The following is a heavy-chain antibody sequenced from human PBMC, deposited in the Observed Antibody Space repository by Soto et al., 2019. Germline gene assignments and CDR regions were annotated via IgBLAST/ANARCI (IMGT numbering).Heavy chain of an antibody. CDR1: GGSFSGYY. D-gene: IGHD6-19*01. CDR3: ASDRSSGWDQGYGMDV. Sequence: PSETLSLTCAVYGGSFSGYYWGWFRQPPGKGLEWIGEVKHSGNINYNPSLKTRLTVSVDTSKNQFSLKLRSVTAADTAVYYCASDRSSGWDQGYGMDVWGQGTTVTVSS. CDR2: VKHSGNI. J-gene: IGHJ6*02. V-gene: IGHV4-34*01.